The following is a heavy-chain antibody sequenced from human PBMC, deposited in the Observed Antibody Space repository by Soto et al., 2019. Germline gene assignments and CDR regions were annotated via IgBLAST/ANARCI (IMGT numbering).Heavy chain of an antibody. Sequence: PGESLKISCKGSGYSFTSYWIGWVRQMPGKGLEWMGIIYPGDSDTRYSPSFQGQVTISADKSISTAYLQWSSLKASDTAMYYCARRSIAAAGTNYYYGMDVWGQGTTVTVS. J-gene: IGHJ6*02. CDR3: ARRSIAAAGTNYYYGMDV. CDR1: GYSFTSYW. CDR2: IYPGDSDT. V-gene: IGHV5-51*01. D-gene: IGHD6-13*01.